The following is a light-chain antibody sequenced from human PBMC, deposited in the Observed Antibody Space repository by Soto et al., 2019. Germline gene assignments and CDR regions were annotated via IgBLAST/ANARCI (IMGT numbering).Light chain of an antibody. J-gene: IGKJ5*01. Sequence: EVVLTQSPGTLSLSPGERATLSCRASQSIARTYLAWYQQKPGQAPRLLIYDISTRATGIPDRFSASGSGTDFPLTISGLETEDFADYCCQQYGYSPITFGQGTRLEIK. CDR3: QQYGYSPIT. CDR1: QSIARTY. CDR2: DIS. V-gene: IGKV3-20*01.